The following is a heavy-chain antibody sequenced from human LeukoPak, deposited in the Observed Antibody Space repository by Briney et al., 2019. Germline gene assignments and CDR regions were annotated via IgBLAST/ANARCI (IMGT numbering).Heavy chain of an antibody. CDR3: ARADTAMITPDFDF. Sequence: GRSLRLSCAASGFTFKNAWMSWVRQAPGKXLEWVSYISSTSVNTHYADSVKGRFTISRDNDKHSLYLQMNSLRDEDTAVYYCARADTAMITPDFDFWGQGTLVTVSS. CDR1: GFTFKNAW. CDR2: ISSTSVNT. D-gene: IGHD5-18*01. V-gene: IGHV3-48*02. J-gene: IGHJ4*02.